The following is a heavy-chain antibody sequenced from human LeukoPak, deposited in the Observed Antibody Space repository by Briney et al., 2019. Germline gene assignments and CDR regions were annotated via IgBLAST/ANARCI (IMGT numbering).Heavy chain of an antibody. CDR2: ISSSSSYI. V-gene: IGHV3-21*01. Sequence: PGGSLRLSCAASGFTFSSYSMNWVRQAPGKGLEWVSSISSSSSYIYYADSVKGRFTISRDNAKNSLYLQMNSLRAEDTAVYYCARAKRYYDSSGSSSYYFDYRGQGTLVTVSS. CDR3: ARAKRYYDSSGSSSYYFDY. CDR1: GFTFSSYS. J-gene: IGHJ4*02. D-gene: IGHD3-22*01.